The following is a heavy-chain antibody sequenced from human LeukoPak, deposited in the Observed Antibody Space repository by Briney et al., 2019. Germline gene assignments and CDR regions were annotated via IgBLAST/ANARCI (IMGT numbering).Heavy chain of an antibody. CDR2: IYHSGST. CDR3: ATIDYGAYYYYYYMDV. CDR1: GGSISSSNW. J-gene: IGHJ6*03. Sequence: SGTLSLTCAVSGGSISSSNWWSWVRQPPGKGLEWIGEIYHSGSTNYNPSLKSRVTISVDTSKNQFSLKLSSVTAADTAVYYCATIDYGAYYYYYYMDVWGKGTTVTVSS. D-gene: IGHD4-17*01. V-gene: IGHV4-4*02.